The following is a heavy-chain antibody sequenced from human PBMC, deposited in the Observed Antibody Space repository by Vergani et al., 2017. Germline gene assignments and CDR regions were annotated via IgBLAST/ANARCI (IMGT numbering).Heavy chain of an antibody. D-gene: IGHD4-23*01. CDR1: GYTFTSYY. CDR2: INPSGGST. V-gene: IGHV1-46*01. CDR3: ARGGGNSGPNYYYYMDV. Sequence: QVQLVQSGAEVKKPGASVKVSCKASGYTFTSYYMHWVRQAPGQGLEWMGIINPSGGSTSYAQKFQGRVTMTRDTSTSTVYMELSSLRSEDTAVDYCARGGGNSGPNYYYYMDVWGKGTTVTVSS. J-gene: IGHJ6*03.